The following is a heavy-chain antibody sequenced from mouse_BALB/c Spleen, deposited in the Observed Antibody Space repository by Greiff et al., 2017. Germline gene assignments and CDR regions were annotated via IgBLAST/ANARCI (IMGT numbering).Heavy chain of an antibody. D-gene: IGHD2-4*01. V-gene: IGHV1-7*01. J-gene: IGHJ4*01. CDR1: GYTFTSYW. CDR3: AKVFMITTDAMDY. Sequence: VQLQQSGAELAKPGASVKMSCKASGYTFTSYWMHWVKQRPGQGLEWIGYINPSTGYTEYNQKFKDKATLTADKSSSTAYMQLSSLTSEDSAVYYCAKVFMITTDAMDYWGQGTSVTVSS. CDR2: INPSTGYT.